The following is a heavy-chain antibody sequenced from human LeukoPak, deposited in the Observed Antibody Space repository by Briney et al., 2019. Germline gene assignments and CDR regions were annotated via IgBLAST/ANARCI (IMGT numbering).Heavy chain of an antibody. D-gene: IGHD3-16*01. CDR2: IYYSGST. J-gene: IGHJ5*02. CDR1: GGSISSYY. V-gene: IGHV4-59*01. CDR3: AREGTGGNNWFDP. Sequence: SETLSLTCTVSGGSISSYYWSWIRQPPGKGLEWIGYIYYSGSTNYNPSLKSRVTMSVDTSKNQFSLKLSSVTAADTAVYYCAREGTGGNNWFDPWGQGTLVTVSS.